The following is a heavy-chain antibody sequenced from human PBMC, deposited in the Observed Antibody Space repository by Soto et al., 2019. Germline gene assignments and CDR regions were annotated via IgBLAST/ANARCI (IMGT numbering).Heavy chain of an antibody. Sequence: EVHLLESGGGLVQPGGSLRLSCAASGSTFSNYAMTWVRQAPGKGLEWASVISGTGGGTNNADSAEGRFTTSRDNSKNTLYLQMNSLRAEDTAVYYCAKRAFYGSGIPNYYGMDVWGQGTAVTVSS. J-gene: IGHJ6*02. CDR1: GSTFSNYA. D-gene: IGHD3-10*01. V-gene: IGHV3-23*01. CDR3: AKRAFYGSGIPNYYGMDV. CDR2: ISGTGGGT.